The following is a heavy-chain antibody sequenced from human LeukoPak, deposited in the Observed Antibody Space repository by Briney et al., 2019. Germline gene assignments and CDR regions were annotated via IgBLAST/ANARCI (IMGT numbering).Heavy chain of an antibody. J-gene: IGHJ4*02. D-gene: IGHD6-13*01. Sequence: GGSLRPSCAASGFTFSSYWVNWVRQAPGKGLEWVSYISSSGSTIYYADSVKGRFTISRDNAKNSLYLQMNSLRAEDTAVYYCARDPDPTRIAAAGTSGYWGQGTLVTVSS. V-gene: IGHV3-48*04. CDR2: ISSSGSTI. CDR3: ARDPDPTRIAAAGTSGY. CDR1: GFTFSSYW.